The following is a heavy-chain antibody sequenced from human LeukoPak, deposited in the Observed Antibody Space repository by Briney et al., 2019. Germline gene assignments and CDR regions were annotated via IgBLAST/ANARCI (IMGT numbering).Heavy chain of an antibody. J-gene: IGHJ3*02. CDR2: INPNSGGT. CDR1: GYTFTGYY. CDR3: ARDRGIAVAGVLGGAFDI. V-gene: IGHV1-2*02. D-gene: IGHD6-19*01. Sequence: GASVKVSCKASGYTFTGYYMHWVRQAPGQGLEWMGWINPNSGGTNYAQKFQGRVTMTRDTSISTAYMELRSLRSDDTAVYYCARDRGIAVAGVLGGAFDIWGQGTMVTVSS.